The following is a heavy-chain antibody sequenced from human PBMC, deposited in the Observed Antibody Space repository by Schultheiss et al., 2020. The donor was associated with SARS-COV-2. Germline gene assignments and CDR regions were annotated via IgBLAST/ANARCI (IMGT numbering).Heavy chain of an antibody. J-gene: IGHJ3*02. Sequence: GGSLRLSCKGSGYSFTSYWIGWVRQMPGKGLEWMGIIYPGDSDTRYSPSFQGQVTISADKSISTAYLQWSSLKASDTAVYYCARADLRDGHDAFDIWGQGTMVTVSS. CDR2: IYPGDSDT. V-gene: IGHV5-51*01. CDR3: ARADLRDGHDAFDI. D-gene: IGHD5-24*01. CDR1: GYSFTSYW.